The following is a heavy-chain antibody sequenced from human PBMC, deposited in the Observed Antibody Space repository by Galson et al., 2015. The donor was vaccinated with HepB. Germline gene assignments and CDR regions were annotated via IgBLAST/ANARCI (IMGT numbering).Heavy chain of an antibody. CDR3: ARGVGEMIVEPHYFDY. J-gene: IGHJ4*02. Sequence: SLRLSCAASGFTFSSYSMNWVRQAPGKGLEWVSYISSSSSTIYYADSVKGRFTISRDNAKNSLYLQMNSLRAEDTAVYYCARGVGEMIVEPHYFDYWGQGTLVIVSS. CDR1: GFTFSSYS. D-gene: IGHD3-22*01. CDR2: ISSSSSTI. V-gene: IGHV3-48*04.